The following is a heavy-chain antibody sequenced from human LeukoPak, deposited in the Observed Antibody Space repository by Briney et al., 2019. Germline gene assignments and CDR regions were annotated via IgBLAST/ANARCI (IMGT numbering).Heavy chain of an antibody. V-gene: IGHV3-74*01. D-gene: IGHD4-23*01. CDR3: ARARRGNRDY. CDR2: INHDGGRT. J-gene: IGHJ4*02. Sequence: GGSLRLSCAASGFTFSTYCMHWVRQAPGRGLVYVSRINHDGGRTDYADSVKGRFTISRDNSKNTLYLQMNSLRAEDTAVYFCARARRGNRDYWGQGTLVTVSS. CDR1: GFTFSTYC.